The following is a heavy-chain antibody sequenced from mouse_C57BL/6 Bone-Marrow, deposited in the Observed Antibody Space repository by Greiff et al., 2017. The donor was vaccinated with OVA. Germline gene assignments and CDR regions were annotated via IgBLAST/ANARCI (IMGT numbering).Heavy chain of an antibody. Sequence: DVQLQESGAELVRPGASVKLSCTASGFNIKDDYMHWVKQRPEQGLEWIGWIDPENGDTEYASKFQGKATITADTSSNTAYLQLSSLTSEDTAVYYCTTAYGNYVDFDYWGQGTTLTVSS. CDR2: IDPENGDT. J-gene: IGHJ2*01. CDR3: TTAYGNYVDFDY. V-gene: IGHV14-4*01. D-gene: IGHD2-1*01. CDR1: GFNIKDDY.